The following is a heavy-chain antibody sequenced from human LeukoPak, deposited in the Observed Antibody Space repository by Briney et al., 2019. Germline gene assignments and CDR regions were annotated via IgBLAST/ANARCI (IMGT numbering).Heavy chain of an antibody. CDR2: IIPIFGTA. CDR3: AREYSYGYEVSAFDI. D-gene: IGHD5-18*01. CDR1: GGTFRSYA. J-gene: IGHJ3*02. Sequence: VASVKVSCKASGGTFRSYAISWVRQAPGQGLEWMGRIIPIFGTANYAQKFQGRVTITTDESTSTAYIELSSLRSEDTAVYYCAREYSYGYEVSAFDIWGQGTMVTVSS. V-gene: IGHV1-69*05.